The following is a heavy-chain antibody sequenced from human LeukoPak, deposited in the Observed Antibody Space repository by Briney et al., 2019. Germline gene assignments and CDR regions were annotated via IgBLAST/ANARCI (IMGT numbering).Heavy chain of an antibody. CDR3: ARDLMGIAYRGAFYY. Sequence: GGSLRLSCAASGFTFSSYNMNWVRQAPGKGLEWVSSITSGSSYIYYADSVKGRFTISRDNAKNSLYLQMNSLRAEDTAVYYCARDLMGIAYRGAFYYWGQGTLVTVSS. D-gene: IGHD6-13*01. CDR1: GFTFSSYN. V-gene: IGHV3-21*01. J-gene: IGHJ4*02. CDR2: ITSGSSYI.